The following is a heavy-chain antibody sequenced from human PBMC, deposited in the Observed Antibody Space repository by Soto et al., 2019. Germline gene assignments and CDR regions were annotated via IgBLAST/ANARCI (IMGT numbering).Heavy chain of an antibody. CDR1: GFTFSSYA. J-gene: IGHJ3*02. CDR2: ISGSGGST. CDR3: ANLLGLYYDFLVPPSDI. D-gene: IGHD3-3*01. Sequence: GGSLRLSCAAPGFTFSSYAMSWVRQAPGKGLEWVSAISGSGGSTYYADSVKGRFTISRDNSKNTLYLQMNSLRAEDTAVYYCANLLGLYYDFLVPPSDIWGQGIMVTVSS. V-gene: IGHV3-23*01.